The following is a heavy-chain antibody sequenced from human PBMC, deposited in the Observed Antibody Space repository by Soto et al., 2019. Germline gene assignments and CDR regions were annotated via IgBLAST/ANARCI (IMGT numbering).Heavy chain of an antibody. V-gene: IGHV4-39*01. Sequence: QLQLQESGPGLVKPSETLSLTCTVSGGSISSSSYYLGWIRQPPGKGLAWLGSIYYSGSTYYNPSLKRRVSIAVDTSKNQFSLKLSSVTAADTAVYYCASRYYDSSEDGMDVWGQGTTVTVSS. CDR1: GGSISSSSYY. J-gene: IGHJ6*02. CDR2: IYYSGST. D-gene: IGHD3-22*01. CDR3: ASRYYDSSEDGMDV.